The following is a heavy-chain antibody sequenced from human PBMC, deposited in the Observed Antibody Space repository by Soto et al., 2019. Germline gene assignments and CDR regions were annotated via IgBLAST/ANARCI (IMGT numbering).Heavy chain of an antibody. D-gene: IGHD3-16*01. Sequence: ASVKVSCKASGYTFTNYGISWVRQAPGQGLEWIGWISAYNGKIDYAQKVQGRITMTTDTSTSTAFMELRSLRPDDTAVYYCARETIPQMYYYGTDVWGQGTTVTVS. CDR3: ARETIPQMYYYGTDV. J-gene: IGHJ6*02. V-gene: IGHV1-18*01. CDR2: ISAYNGKI. CDR1: GYTFTNYG.